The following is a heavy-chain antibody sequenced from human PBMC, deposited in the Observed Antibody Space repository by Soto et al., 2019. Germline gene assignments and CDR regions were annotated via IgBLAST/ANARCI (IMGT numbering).Heavy chain of an antibody. CDR2: IYYSGST. D-gene: IGHD3-10*01. V-gene: IGHV4-31*02. CDR1: GGSISSGGYY. J-gene: IGHJ4*02. Sequence: SETLSLTCTVSGGSISSGGYYWSWIRQHPGKGLEWIGYIYYSGSTYYNPSLKSRVTISVDTSKNQFSLKLSSVTAADTAVYYCARLTDYYGSGSSLLYYWGQGTLVTVSS. CDR3: ARLTDYYGSGSSLLYY.